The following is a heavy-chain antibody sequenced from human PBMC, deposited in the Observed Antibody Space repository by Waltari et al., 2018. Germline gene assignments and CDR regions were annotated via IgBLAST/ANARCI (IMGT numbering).Heavy chain of an antibody. CDR2: INPNSGGT. V-gene: IGHV1-2*02. J-gene: IGHJ4*02. D-gene: IGHD6-6*01. CDR3: ARGIAARPGVDY. Sequence: RQAPGQGLEWMGWINPNSGGTNYAQKFQGRVTMTRDTSISTAYMELSRLRSDDTAVYYCARGIAARPGVDYWGQGTLVTVSS.